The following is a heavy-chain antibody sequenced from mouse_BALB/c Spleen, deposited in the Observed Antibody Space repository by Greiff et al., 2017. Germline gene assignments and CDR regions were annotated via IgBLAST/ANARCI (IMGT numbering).Heavy chain of an antibody. CDR1: GYTFTSYW. J-gene: IGHJ1*01. CDR3: ARRDWYFDV. Sequence: QVQLKQSGAELAKPGASVKMSCKASGYTFTSYWMHWVKQRPGQGLEWIGYINPSTGYTEYNQKFKDKATLTADKSSSTAYMQLSSLTSEDSAVYYCARRDWYFDVWGAGTTVTFSS. CDR2: INPSTGYT. V-gene: IGHV1-7*01.